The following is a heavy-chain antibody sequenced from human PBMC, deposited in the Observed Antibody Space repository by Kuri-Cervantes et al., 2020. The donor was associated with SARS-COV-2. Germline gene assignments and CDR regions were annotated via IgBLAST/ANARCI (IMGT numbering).Heavy chain of an antibody. Sequence: ASVKVSCKVSGYTLTELSMHWVRQAPGKGLEWMGGFDPEDGETIYAQKFQGRVTMTEDTSTDTAYMELSSLRSEDTAVYYCARVLAGTTNRGAFDIWGQGTMVTVSS. J-gene: IGHJ3*02. CDR2: FDPEDGET. D-gene: IGHD1-1*01. CDR1: GYTLTELS. CDR3: ARVLAGTTNRGAFDI. V-gene: IGHV1-24*01.